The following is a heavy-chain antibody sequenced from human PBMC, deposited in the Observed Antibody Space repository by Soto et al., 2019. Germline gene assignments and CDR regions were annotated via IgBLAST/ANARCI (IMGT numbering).Heavy chain of an antibody. CDR3: ASSRSRYSCSPY. J-gene: IGHJ4*02. CDR1: GFTFSSYS. Sequence: PGGSLRLSCAASGFTFSSYSMNWVRQAPGKGLEWVSSISSSSSYIYYADSVKGRFTISRDNAKNSLYLQMNSLRAEDTAVYYCASSRSRYSCSPYWGQGTLVTVSS. D-gene: IGHD5-18*01. V-gene: IGHV3-21*01. CDR2: ISSSSSYI.